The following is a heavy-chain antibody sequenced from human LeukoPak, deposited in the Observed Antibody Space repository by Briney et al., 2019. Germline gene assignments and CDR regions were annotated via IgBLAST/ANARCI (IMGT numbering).Heavy chain of an antibody. CDR3: ARGARARAAADYYYYMDV. V-gene: IGHV1-8*03. D-gene: IGHD6-13*01. CDR2: MNPNSGNT. CDR1: GYTFTSYE. Sequence: ASVKVSCKASGYTFTSYEINWVRQATGQGLEWMGWMNPNSGNTGYAQKFQGRVTITRNTSISTAYMELSSLRSEDTAVYYCARGARARAAADYYYYMDVWGKGTTVTISS. J-gene: IGHJ6*03.